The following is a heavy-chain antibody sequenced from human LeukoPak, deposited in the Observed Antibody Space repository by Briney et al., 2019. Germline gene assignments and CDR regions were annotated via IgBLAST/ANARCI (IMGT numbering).Heavy chain of an antibody. Sequence: PSETLSLTCTVSGGSISSYYWSWIRQPPGKGLEWIGYIYYSGSTNYNPSLKSRVTISVDTSKNQFSLKLSPVAAADTAVYYCARGGNYGDYAGQGPTDAFDIWGQGTMVTVSS. CDR2: IYYSGST. CDR1: GGSISSYY. J-gene: IGHJ3*02. CDR3: ARGGNYGDYAGQGPTDAFDI. V-gene: IGHV4-59*01. D-gene: IGHD4-17*01.